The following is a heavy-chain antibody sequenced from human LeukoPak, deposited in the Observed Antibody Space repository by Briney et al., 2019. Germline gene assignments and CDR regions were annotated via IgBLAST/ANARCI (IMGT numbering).Heavy chain of an antibody. CDR1: GGTFSSYA. CDR3: ARDRRYSGNDRSTYDY. J-gene: IGHJ4*02. CDR2: IIPIFGTA. Sequence: SVKVSCKASGGTFSSYAISWVRQAPGQGLEWMGGIIPIFGTANYAQKVQGRVTMTTDTSTSTAYMELRSLRSDDTAVYYCARDRRYSGNDRSTYDYWGQGTLVTVSS. V-gene: IGHV1-69*05. D-gene: IGHD5-12*01.